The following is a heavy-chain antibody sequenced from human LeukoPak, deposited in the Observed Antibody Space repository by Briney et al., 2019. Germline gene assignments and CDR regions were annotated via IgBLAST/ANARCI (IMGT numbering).Heavy chain of an antibody. D-gene: IGHD2-8*02. CDR1: GGSISSYY. V-gene: IGHV4-59*06. CDR3: ARDSDTGRTPYGMDV. J-gene: IGHJ6*02. CDR2: IYYSGST. Sequence: SETLSLTCTVSGGSISSYYWSWIRQHPGKGLEWIGYIYYSGSTYYSPSLKSRVTISVDTSKNQFSLKLSSVTAADTAVYYCARDSDTGRTPYGMDVWGQGTTVTVSS.